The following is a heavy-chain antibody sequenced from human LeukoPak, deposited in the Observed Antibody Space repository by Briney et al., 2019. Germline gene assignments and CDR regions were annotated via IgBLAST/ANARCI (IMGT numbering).Heavy chain of an antibody. D-gene: IGHD3-10*01. J-gene: IGHJ4*02. CDR2: ISAYNGNT. V-gene: IGHV1-18*01. CDR3: ARVEKVLLWFGESHFDY. CDR1: GYTFTSYG. Sequence: ASVKVSCKASGYTFTSYGISWVRQAPGQGLEWMGWISAYNGNTNYALKLQGRVTMTTDTSTSTAYMELRSLRSDGTAVYYCARVEKVLLWFGESHFDYWGQGTLVTVSS.